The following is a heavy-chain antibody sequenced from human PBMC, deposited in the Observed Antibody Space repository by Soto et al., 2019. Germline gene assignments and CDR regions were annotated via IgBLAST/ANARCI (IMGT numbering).Heavy chain of an antibody. V-gene: IGHV3-33*01. CDR2: IWYDGSNK. CDR3: ASSGYYDSSGYPGSYYGMDV. CDR1: GFTFSSYG. Sequence: GGSLRLSCAASGFTFSSYGMHWVRQAPGKGLEWVAVIWYDGSNKYYADSVKGRFTISRDNSKNTLYLQMNSLRAEDTAVYYCASSGYYDSSGYPGSYYGMDVWGQGTTVTVSS. J-gene: IGHJ6*02. D-gene: IGHD3-22*01.